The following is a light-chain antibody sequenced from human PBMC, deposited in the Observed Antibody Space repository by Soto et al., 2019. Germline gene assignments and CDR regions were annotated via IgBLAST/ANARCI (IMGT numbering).Light chain of an antibody. J-gene: IGLJ2*01. CDR2: GNT. CDR3: QSYDSSLNGWL. CDR1: SSNIGAGYD. V-gene: IGLV1-40*01. Sequence: QSVLTQPPSVSGAPGQRVTISCTGSSSNIGAGYDVHWYQQLPGTAPKLLVHGNTDRPSGVPDRFSGSMSGTSASLAITGLHALAEADYYRQSYDSSLNGWLFGGGTNLTVL.